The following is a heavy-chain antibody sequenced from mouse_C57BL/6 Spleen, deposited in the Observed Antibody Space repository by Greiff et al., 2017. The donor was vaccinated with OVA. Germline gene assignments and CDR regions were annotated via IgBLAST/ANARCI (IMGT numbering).Heavy chain of an antibody. CDR3: AKHSYYGSSYPLYAMDY. Sequence: VMLVESGPGLVAPSQSLSITCTVSGFSLTSYGVDWVRQPPGTGLEWLGVIWGGGRTNYNSALMSRLSISKDNSKSQVFLKMNSLQTDDTAMYYCAKHSYYGSSYPLYAMDYCGQGTSVTVSS. J-gene: IGHJ4*01. V-gene: IGHV2-9*01. CDR2: IWGGGRT. D-gene: IGHD1-1*01. CDR1: GFSLTSYG.